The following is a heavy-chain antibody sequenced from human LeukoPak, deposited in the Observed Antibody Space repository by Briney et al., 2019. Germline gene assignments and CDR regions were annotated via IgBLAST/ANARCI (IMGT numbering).Heavy chain of an antibody. D-gene: IGHD3-3*01. V-gene: IGHV1-69*13. CDR3: ARALGPATIFGVVNPRMYGMDV. J-gene: IGHJ6*02. CDR1: GGTFSSYA. CDR2: IIPIFGTA. Sequence: ASVTVSCKASGGTFSSYAIGWVRQAPGQGLEWMGGIIPIFGTANYAQKFQGRVTITADESTSTAYMELSSLRSEDTAVYYCARALGPATIFGVVNPRMYGMDVWGQGTTVTVSS.